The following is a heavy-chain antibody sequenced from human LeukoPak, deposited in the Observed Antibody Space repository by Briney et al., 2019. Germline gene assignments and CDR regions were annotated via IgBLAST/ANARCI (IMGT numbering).Heavy chain of an antibody. CDR1: GGSFSGYY. V-gene: IGHV4-34*01. Sequence: SETLSLTCAVYGGSFSGYYWSWIRQPPGKGLEWIGEINHSGSTNYNPSLKSRVTISVDTSKNQFSLKLSPVTAADTAVYYCARAQLGINDYWGQGTLVTVSS. CDR3: ARAQLGINDY. CDR2: INHSGST. J-gene: IGHJ4*02. D-gene: IGHD7-27*01.